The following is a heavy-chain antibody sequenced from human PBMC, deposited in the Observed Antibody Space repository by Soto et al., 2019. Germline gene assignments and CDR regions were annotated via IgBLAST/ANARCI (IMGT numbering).Heavy chain of an antibody. CDR3: ARVATRNQWAFDY. V-gene: IGHV4-30-4*01. CDR1: GGSISSGDYY. Sequence: SETLSLTCTVSGGSISSGDYYWSWIRQPPGKGLEWIGYIYYSGSTYYNPSLKSRVTISVDTSKNQFSLKLSSVTAADTAVYYCARVATRNQWAFDYWGQGTLVTVSS. D-gene: IGHD6-6*01. J-gene: IGHJ4*02. CDR2: IYYSGST.